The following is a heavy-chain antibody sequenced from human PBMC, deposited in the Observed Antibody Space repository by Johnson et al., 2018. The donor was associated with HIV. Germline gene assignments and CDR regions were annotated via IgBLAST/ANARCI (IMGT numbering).Heavy chain of an antibody. CDR3: TREEGTDILTRGDAFDI. J-gene: IGHJ3*02. V-gene: IGHV3-30*04. D-gene: IGHD3-9*01. CDR2: MSYDGISE. CDR1: GFTFSSYT. Sequence: QMLLVESGGGLIQPGGSLRLSCAASGFTFSSYTMQWVRQAPGKGLEWVAVMSYDGISEYNADSVKGRFTISRDNSKNTLYLQMNSLSAEATAVYYCTREEGTDILTRGDAFDIWGQGTMVTVSS.